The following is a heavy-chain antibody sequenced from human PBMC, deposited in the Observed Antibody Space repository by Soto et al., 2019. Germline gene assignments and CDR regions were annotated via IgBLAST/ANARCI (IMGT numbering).Heavy chain of an antibody. CDR3: ARDWGTRFYQLES. V-gene: IGHV4-38-2*02. Sequence: PSETLSLTCAFSVYSISTGFNWAWIRQPPGKGLEWIGSIYHSGSTYYNLSLKSRVTISSDASKNQISLKLSSVTAADTALYYCARDWGTRFYQLESLGQGTLFIVS. CDR2: IYHSGST. J-gene: IGHJ4*02. D-gene: IGHD2-2*01. CDR1: VYSISTGFN.